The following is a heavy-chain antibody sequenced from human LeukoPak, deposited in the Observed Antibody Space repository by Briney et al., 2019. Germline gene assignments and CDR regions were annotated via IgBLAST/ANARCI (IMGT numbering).Heavy chain of an antibody. CDR1: GGSISSYY. D-gene: IGHD1-26*01. J-gene: IGHJ6*03. CDR2: IYTSGST. Sequence: SETLSLTCTVSGGSISSYYWSWIRQPAGKGLEWIGRIYTSGSTNYNPSLKSRVTMSVDTSKNQFSLKLSSVTAADTAVYYCARDIQFGVGATRNYYYYMDVWGKGTTVTVSS. CDR3: ARDIQFGVGATRNYYYYMDV. V-gene: IGHV4-4*07.